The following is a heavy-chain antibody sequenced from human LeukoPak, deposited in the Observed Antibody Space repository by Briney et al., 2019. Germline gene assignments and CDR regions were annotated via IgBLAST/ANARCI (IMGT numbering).Heavy chain of an antibody. CDR1: GFTFSDAW. CDR2: IKHKYDGGTT. V-gene: IGHV3-15*01. CDR3: TTVERQYSRYLDY. J-gene: IGHJ4*02. D-gene: IGHD6-13*01. Sequence: GGSLRLSCEASGFTFSDAWMSWVRQAPGKGLEWVGLIKHKYDGGTTDYTSPVKGRFTISRDDSKNTLFLQMNSLKTEDIAVYYCTTVERQYSRYLDYWGQGTLVTVSS.